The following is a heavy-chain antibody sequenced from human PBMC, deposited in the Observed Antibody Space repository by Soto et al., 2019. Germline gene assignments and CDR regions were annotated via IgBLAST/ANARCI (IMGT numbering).Heavy chain of an antibody. CDR2: ISYDGSIK. Sequence: GGSLRLSCTASGFTFSSYGMHWVRQAPGKGLEWVAVISYDGSIKYYADSVKGRFTISRDNSKNTLHLQMNSLRADDSAVYYCAKGRKPEAYYYYGMDVWGQGTTVTVSS. CDR3: AKGRKPEAYYYYGMDV. CDR1: GFTFSSYG. J-gene: IGHJ6*02. V-gene: IGHV3-30*18.